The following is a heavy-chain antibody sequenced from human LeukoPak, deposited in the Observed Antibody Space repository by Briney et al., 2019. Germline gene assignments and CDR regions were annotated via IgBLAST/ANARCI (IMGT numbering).Heavy chain of an antibody. D-gene: IGHD4-23*01. CDR1: GGTFSSYD. Sequence: SVKVSCKASGGTFSSYDNSWVRQAPGQGLEWMGGIIPIFGTANYAQKFQGRVTITADKSTSTAYMELSSLRSEDTAVYYCARDRSVYGGNRDFDYWGQGTLVTVSS. CDR3: ARDRSVYGGNRDFDY. J-gene: IGHJ4*02. V-gene: IGHV1-69*06. CDR2: IIPIFGTA.